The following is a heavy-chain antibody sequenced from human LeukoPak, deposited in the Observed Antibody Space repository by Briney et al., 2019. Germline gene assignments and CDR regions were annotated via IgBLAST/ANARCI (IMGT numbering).Heavy chain of an antibody. CDR1: GFTFSNYW. D-gene: IGHD6-19*01. CDR2: ISGSGGST. CDR3: AKTVSSGWYGDAFDI. V-gene: IGHV3-23*01. Sequence: GGSLRLSCAASGFTFSNYWMTWVRQAPGKGLEWVSAISGSGGSTYYADSVKGRFTISRDNSKNTLYLQMNSLRAEDTAVYYCAKTVSSGWYGDAFDIWGQGTMVTVSS. J-gene: IGHJ3*02.